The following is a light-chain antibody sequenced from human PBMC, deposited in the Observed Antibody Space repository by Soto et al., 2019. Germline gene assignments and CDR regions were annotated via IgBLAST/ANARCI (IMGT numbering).Light chain of an antibody. CDR3: LQYDTYPGT. CDR1: QDIGND. J-gene: IGKJ1*01. V-gene: IGKV1-17*02. CDR2: AAS. Sequence: IQMTQSPSSLSVSVTDRVTITCRASQDIGNDLGWYQQRPGEAPELLLYAASTLRSGVPSRFSGSGSGTQFTLTINNLQPEDSATYFCLQYDTYPGTFGQGTTVEIK.